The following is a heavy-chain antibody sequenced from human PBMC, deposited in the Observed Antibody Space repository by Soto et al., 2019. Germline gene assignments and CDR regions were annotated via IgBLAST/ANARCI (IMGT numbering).Heavy chain of an antibody. CDR2: TYYRSKWYN. Sequence: SQTLSLTCAISGDSVSRNSAAGNWIRQSPSRGLEWLGRTYYRSKWYNDYAVSVKSRITINPDTSKNQFSLQLNSVTPEDTAVYYCARQVRIAVALVYYYYGMDVWGQGTTVTVSS. V-gene: IGHV6-1*01. D-gene: IGHD6-19*01. CDR3: ARQVRIAVALVYYYYGMDV. J-gene: IGHJ6*02. CDR1: GDSVSRNSAA.